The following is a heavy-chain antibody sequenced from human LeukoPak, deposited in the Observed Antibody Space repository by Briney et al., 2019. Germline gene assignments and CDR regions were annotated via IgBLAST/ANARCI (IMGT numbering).Heavy chain of an antibody. V-gene: IGHV3-74*01. CDR1: GFTFSSHW. J-gene: IGHJ5*02. Sequence: HTGGSLRLSCVASGFTFSSHWMHWVRQVPEKGLEWVSRINGDGSSTTYADSVKGRFTISRDNAKNTLYLQMSGLRAEDTAVYFCARVGESSGHYVKWHDPWGQGTLVTVSS. D-gene: IGHD4-17*01. CDR3: ARVGESSGHYVKWHDP. CDR2: INGDGSST.